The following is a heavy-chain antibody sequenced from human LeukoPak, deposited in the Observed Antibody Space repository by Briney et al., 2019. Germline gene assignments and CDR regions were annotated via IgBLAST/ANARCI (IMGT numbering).Heavy chain of an antibody. V-gene: IGHV1-2*02. CDR1: GYTFTAYY. J-gene: IGHJ4*02. D-gene: IGHD3-10*01. CDR3: ATSGMGRDSYYDDY. Sequence: ASVKVPCKASGYTFTAYYVHWVRQAPGQGLEWMGWINPNNGGTNYAQKFQGRVTMTRDTSINTAYMELSGLKSDDTAVYYCATSGMGRDSYYDDYWGQGTLVTVSS. CDR2: INPNNGGT.